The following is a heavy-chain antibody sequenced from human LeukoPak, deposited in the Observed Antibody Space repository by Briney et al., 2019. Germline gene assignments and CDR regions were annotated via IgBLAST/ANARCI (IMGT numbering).Heavy chain of an antibody. CDR2: ISGGGENT. J-gene: IGHJ4*02. V-gene: IGHV3-23*01. Sequence: GGSLRLSCVASGSTFSSYSMTWVSQAPGKGLEWVSAISGGGENTYYADSVKGRFTISRDNSKNTLYLQMHSLKAEDTAVYYCARRIAARPWSPPFDYWGQGTLVTVSS. CDR3: ARRIAARPWSPPFDY. CDR1: GSTFSSYS. D-gene: IGHD6-6*01.